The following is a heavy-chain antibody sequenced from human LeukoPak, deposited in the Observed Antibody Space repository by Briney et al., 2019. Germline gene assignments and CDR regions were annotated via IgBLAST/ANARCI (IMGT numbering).Heavy chain of an antibody. CDR3: ARPLLTQPAFQH. V-gene: IGHV3-53*01. CDR2: IYSGGST. J-gene: IGHJ1*01. Sequence: GGSLRLSCAASGFTFSSYSMNWVRQAPGKGLEWVSVIYSGGSTHYADSVKGRFTVSRDSFKNTLYLQLSSLRAEDTAVYYCARPLLTQPAFQHWGQGTLVTVSS. D-gene: IGHD3-9*01. CDR1: GFTFSSYS.